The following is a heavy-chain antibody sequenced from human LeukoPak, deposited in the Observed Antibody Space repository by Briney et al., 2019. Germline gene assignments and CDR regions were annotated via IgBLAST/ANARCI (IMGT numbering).Heavy chain of an antibody. CDR3: ARGWSRYDFWSGYPLPYYTDV. V-gene: IGHV3-33*01. D-gene: IGHD3-3*01. CDR2: IWYDGSNK. CDR1: GFTFSSYG. J-gene: IGHJ6*03. Sequence: QPGRSLRLSCAASGFTFSSYGMHWVRQAPGKGLEWVAVIWYDGSNKYYADSVKGRFTISRDNSKNTLYLQMNSLRAEDTDVYYCARGWSRYDFWSGYPLPYYTDVWGKGTTVTVSS.